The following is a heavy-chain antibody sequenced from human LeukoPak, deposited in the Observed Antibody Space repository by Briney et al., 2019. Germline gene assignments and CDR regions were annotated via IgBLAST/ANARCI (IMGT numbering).Heavy chain of an antibody. CDR3: ARDFLYGDYDY. CDR2: ISSSSSYI. J-gene: IGHJ4*02. Sequence: GGSLRLSCAASGFAFSSYRMNWVRQAPGKGLEWVSSISSSSSYIYYADSVKGRFTISRDNAKNSLYLQMNSLRAEDTAVYYCARDFLYGDYDYWGQGTLVTVSS. V-gene: IGHV3-21*01. CDR1: GFAFSSYR. D-gene: IGHD4-17*01.